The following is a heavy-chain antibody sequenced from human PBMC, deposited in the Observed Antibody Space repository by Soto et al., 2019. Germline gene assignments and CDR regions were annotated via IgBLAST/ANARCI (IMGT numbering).Heavy chain of an antibody. D-gene: IGHD2-8*01. V-gene: IGHV3-30-3*01. Sequence: PGGSLRLSCAASGFTFSSYAMHWVRQAPGKGLEWVAVISYDGSNKYYADSVKGRFTISRDNSKNTLYLQMNSLRAEDTAVYYCARDNGVEGDYYYYGMDVWGQGTTVTVSS. CDR1: GFTFSSYA. J-gene: IGHJ6*02. CDR3: ARDNGVEGDYYYYGMDV. CDR2: ISYDGSNK.